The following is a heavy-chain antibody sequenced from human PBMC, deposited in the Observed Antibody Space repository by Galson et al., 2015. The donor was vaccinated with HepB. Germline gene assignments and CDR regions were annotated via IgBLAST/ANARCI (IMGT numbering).Heavy chain of an antibody. CDR2: ISYDGSNK. CDR1: GFTFSSYA. J-gene: IGHJ3*02. CDR3: ARGDYYDSSGRAFDI. Sequence: SLRLSCAASGFTFSSYAMHWVRQAPGKGLEWVAVISYDGSNKYYADSVKGRFTISRDNSKNTLYLQMNSLRAEDTAVYYCARGDYYDSSGRAFDIWGQGTMVTVSS. D-gene: IGHD3-22*01. V-gene: IGHV3-30*04.